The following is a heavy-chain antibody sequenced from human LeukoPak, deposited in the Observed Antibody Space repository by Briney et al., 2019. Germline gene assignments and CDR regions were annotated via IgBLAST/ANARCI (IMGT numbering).Heavy chain of an antibody. CDR2: IYYSGST. CDR3: ARARYNYGSGSYPNWFDP. CDR1: GGSISSYY. Sequence: SETLSLTCTVSGGSISSYYWSWIRQPPGKGLEWIGYIYYSGSTYYNPSLKSRVTISVDTSKNQFSLKLSSVTAADTAVYYCARARYNYGSGSYPNWFDPWGQGTLVTVSS. D-gene: IGHD3-10*01. V-gene: IGHV4-59*12. J-gene: IGHJ5*02.